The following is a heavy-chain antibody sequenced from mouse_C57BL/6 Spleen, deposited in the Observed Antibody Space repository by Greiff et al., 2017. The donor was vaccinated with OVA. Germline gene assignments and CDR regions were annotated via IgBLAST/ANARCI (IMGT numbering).Heavy chain of an antibody. CDR1: GFNINDYY. CDR2: IDPEDGET. Sequence: EVQLQQPGAELVKPGASVKLSCTASGFNINDYYMHWVKQRTEQGLEWIGRIDPEDGETKYAPKFQGKATITADKSSNTAYMHLSSLPSAATAVYYCASGVDYDGSRPYWYFDVWGTGTTVTVSS. V-gene: IGHV14-2*01. J-gene: IGHJ1*03. CDR3: ASGVDYDGSRPYWYFDV. D-gene: IGHD1-1*01.